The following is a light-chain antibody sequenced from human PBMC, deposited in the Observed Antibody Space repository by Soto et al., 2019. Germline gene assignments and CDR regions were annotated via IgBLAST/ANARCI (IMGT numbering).Light chain of an antibody. J-gene: IGKJ1*01. V-gene: IGKV1-5*01. CDR3: QHYISFPWT. CDR1: QTISSF. CDR2: EGS. Sequence: DIQMTQSPSTLSASVGDRVTITCRASQTISSFLAWYQHKVGEAPKLLIAEGSSLESGVPSRFSGSGSGTEFTLTISRLQPDDVATYYCQHYISFPWTFGQGTKVDIK.